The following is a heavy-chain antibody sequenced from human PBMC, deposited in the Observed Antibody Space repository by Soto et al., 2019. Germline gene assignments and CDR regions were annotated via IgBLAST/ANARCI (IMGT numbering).Heavy chain of an antibody. Sequence: SGPTLVNPTQTLTLTCIFSGFSLRTSGVGVGWIRQPPGKALEWLGFIYWNDGKRYSPSLKSRLTITKDTSKNQVVLTMTNMDPVDTATYYCAKSGSSGWYGWFDPWGQGTLVTSPQ. CDR2: IYWNDGK. D-gene: IGHD6-19*01. CDR3: AKSGSSGWYGWFDP. J-gene: IGHJ5*02. V-gene: IGHV2-5*01. CDR1: GFSLRTSGVG.